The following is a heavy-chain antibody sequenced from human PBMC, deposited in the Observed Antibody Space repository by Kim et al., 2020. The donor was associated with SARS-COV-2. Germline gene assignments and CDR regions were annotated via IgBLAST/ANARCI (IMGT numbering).Heavy chain of an antibody. CDR1: GFTFDDYA. CDR2: ISWNSGSI. V-gene: IGHV3-9*01. Sequence: GGSLRLSCAASGFTFDDYAMHWVRQAPGKGLEWVSGISWNSGSIGYADSVKGRFTISRDNAKNSLYLQMNSLRAEDTALYYCAKASGSGSSNPYYYYYYGMDVWGQGTTVTVSS. J-gene: IGHJ6*02. CDR3: AKASGSGSSNPYYYYYYGMDV. D-gene: IGHD1-26*01.